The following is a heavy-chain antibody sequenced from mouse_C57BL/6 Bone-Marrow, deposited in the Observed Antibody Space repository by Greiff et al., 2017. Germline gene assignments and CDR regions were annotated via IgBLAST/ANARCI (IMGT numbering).Heavy chain of an antibody. CDR1: GYSFTDYN. D-gene: IGHD4-1*01. CDR2: INPNYGTT. V-gene: IGHV1-39*01. CDR3: ARGGTGNSYWYFDV. Sequence: EVQLQQSGPELVKPGTSVKISCKASGYSFTDYNMNWVKQSNGKSLEWIGVINPNYGTTSYNQKFKGKATLTVDQSSSTAYMQLNSLTSEDSAVYYCARGGTGNSYWYFDVWGTGTTVTVSS. J-gene: IGHJ1*03.